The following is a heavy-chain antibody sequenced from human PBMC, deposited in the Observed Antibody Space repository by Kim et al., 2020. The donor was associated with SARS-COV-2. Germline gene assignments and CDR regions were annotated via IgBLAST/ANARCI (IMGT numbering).Heavy chain of an antibody. V-gene: IGHV4-4*07. CDR3: ASETRYSSSWYLGGASWFDP. Sequence: SETLSLTCTVSGGSISSYYWSWIRQPAGKGLEWIGRIYTSGSTNYNPSLKSRVTMSVDTSKNQFSLKLSSVTAADTAVYYCASETRYSSSWYLGGASWFDPWGQGTLVTVSS. J-gene: IGHJ5*02. CDR2: IYTSGST. CDR1: GGSISSYY. D-gene: IGHD6-13*01.